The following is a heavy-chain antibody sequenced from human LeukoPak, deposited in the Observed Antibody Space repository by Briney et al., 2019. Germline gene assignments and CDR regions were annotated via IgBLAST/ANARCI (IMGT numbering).Heavy chain of an antibody. Sequence: PGGSLRLSCAASGFTFSSYGMHWVRQAPGEGLEWVAVISYDGSNKYYADSVKGRFTISRNNSKNTLYLQMNSLRAEDTAVYYCAKDYSILTGYYTSFDYWGQGTLVTVSS. CDR3: AKDYSILTGYYTSFDY. CDR1: GFTFSSYG. CDR2: ISYDGSNK. D-gene: IGHD3-9*01. V-gene: IGHV3-30*18. J-gene: IGHJ4*02.